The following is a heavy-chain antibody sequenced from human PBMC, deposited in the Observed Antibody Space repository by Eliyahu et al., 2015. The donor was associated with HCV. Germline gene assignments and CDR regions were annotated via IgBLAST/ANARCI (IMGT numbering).Heavy chain of an antibody. D-gene: IGHD3-10*01. CDR2: ISGGTDTT. Sequence: EVELLESGGDLVQPGGSLRLSCAAXGFTTTSYAMXWXRQAPGKGLEWVSGISGGTDTTYYADSVKGRFTISRDNSKNSVVLQMNSLRVEDTALYYCARGEYTESRLGLWGQGTLVTVSS. V-gene: IGHV3-23*01. CDR3: ARGEYTESRLGL. CDR1: GFTTTSYA. J-gene: IGHJ4*02.